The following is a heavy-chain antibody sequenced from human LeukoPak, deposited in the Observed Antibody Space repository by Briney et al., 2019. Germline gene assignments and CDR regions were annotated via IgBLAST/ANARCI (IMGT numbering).Heavy chain of an antibody. V-gene: IGHV1-18*01. CDR1: GYTFTSYG. CDR3: AREGGYDFWSGYHPFDP. J-gene: IGHJ5*02. CDR2: ISAYNGNT. D-gene: IGHD3-3*01. Sequence: RASVKVSCKASGYTFTSYGMSWVRQAPGQGLEWMGWISAYNGNTNYAQKLQGRVTMTTDTSTSTAYMELRSLRSDDTAVYYCAREGGYDFWSGYHPFDPWGQGTLVTVSS.